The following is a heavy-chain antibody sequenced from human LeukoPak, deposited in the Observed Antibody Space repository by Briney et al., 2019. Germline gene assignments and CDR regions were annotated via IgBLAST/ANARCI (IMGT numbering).Heavy chain of an antibody. CDR3: ASHSTVTFNS. D-gene: IGHD4-17*01. CDR2: MYYSGST. Sequence: SQTLSLTCTVSGGSISSGGYYWHWIRQHPGKGLEWIGYMYYSGSTYYNPSLKSRVIISVDTSTNQFSLKLSSVTAADTAVYYCASHSTVTFNSWGPGTLVTVSS. CDR1: GGSISSGGYY. J-gene: IGHJ5*01. V-gene: IGHV4-31*03.